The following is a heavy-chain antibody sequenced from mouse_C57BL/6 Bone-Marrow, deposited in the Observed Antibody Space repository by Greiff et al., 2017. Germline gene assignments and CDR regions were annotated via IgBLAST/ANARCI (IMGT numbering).Heavy chain of an antibody. CDR2: INPSTGGT. CDR1: GYSFTGYY. Sequence: EVQLQQSGPELVKPGASVKISCKASGYSFTGYYMNWVKQSPEKSLEWIGEINPSTGGTTYNQKFKAKATLTVDKSSSTAYMQLKSLTSEDSAVYYCARFITTVVATPYYFDYWGQGTTLTVSS. D-gene: IGHD1-1*01. J-gene: IGHJ2*01. V-gene: IGHV1-42*01. CDR3: ARFITTVVATPYYFDY.